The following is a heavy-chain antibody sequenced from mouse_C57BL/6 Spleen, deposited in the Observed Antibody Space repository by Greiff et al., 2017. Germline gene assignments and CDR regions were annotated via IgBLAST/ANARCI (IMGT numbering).Heavy chain of an antibody. J-gene: IGHJ3*01. V-gene: IGHV1-55*01. Sequence: QVQLKQPGAELVKPGASVKMSCKASGYTFTSYWITWVKQRPGQGLEWIGDIYPGSGSTNYNEKFKSKATLTVDTSSSTAYMQLSSLTSEDSAVYYCARPIYDGYHGGPWFAYWGQGTLVTVSA. CDR1: GYTFTSYW. D-gene: IGHD2-3*01. CDR2: IYPGSGST. CDR3: ARPIYDGYHGGPWFAY.